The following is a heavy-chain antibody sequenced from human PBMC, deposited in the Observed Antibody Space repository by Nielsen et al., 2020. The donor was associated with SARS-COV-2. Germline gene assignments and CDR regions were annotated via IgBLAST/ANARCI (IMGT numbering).Heavy chain of an antibody. D-gene: IGHD6-13*01. V-gene: IGHV3-33*01. Sequence: GGSLRLSCAASGFTFSSYGMHWVRRAPGKGLEWVAVIWYDGSNKYYADSVKGRFTISRDNSKNTLYLQMNSLRAEDTAVYYCARDRAAAGTSDDYWGQGTLVTVSS. CDR1: GFTFSSYG. CDR2: IWYDGSNK. J-gene: IGHJ4*02. CDR3: ARDRAAAGTSDDY.